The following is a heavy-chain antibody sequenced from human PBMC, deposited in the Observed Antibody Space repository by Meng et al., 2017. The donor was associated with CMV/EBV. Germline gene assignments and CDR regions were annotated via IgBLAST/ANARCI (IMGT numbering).Heavy chain of an antibody. CDR1: GFTFSSYA. D-gene: IGHD5-24*01. CDR3: ARGLRGDEHGYNLGC. Sequence: GESLKISCAASGFTFSSYAMHWVRQAPGKGLEWVAVISYDGSNKYYADSVKGRFTISRDNSKNTLYLQMNSLRAEDTAVYYCARGLRGDEHGYNLGCWGQGTLVTV. J-gene: IGHJ4*02. V-gene: IGHV3-30-3*01. CDR2: ISYDGSNK.